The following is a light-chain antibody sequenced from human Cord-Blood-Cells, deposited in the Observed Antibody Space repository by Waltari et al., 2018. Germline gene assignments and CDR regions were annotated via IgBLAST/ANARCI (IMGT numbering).Light chain of an antibody. V-gene: IGLV2-11*01. Sequence: QSALTQPRSVSGSPGQSVTISCTGTSSDVGGYNYVSWYQQHPGKAPKLMIYDVSKRPSGVPVRCSGSKSGNTASLTISGLQAEDEADYYCCSYAGSYTFEVFGGGTKLTVL. J-gene: IGLJ3*02. CDR1: SSDVGGYNY. CDR3: CSYAGSYTFEV. CDR2: DVS.